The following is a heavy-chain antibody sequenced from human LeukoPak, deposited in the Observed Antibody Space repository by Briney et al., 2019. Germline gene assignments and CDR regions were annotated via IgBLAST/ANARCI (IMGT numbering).Heavy chain of an antibody. J-gene: IGHJ4*02. CDR1: GFTFDDYA. Sequence: GGSLRLSCAASGFTFDDYAMHWVRQAPGKGLEWVSGISWNSGSIGYADSVKGRFTISRDNAKNSLYLQMNSLRAEDMALYYCAKEAMVRGVIKYYFDYWGQGPLVTVSS. D-gene: IGHD3-10*01. CDR3: AKEAMVRGVIKYYFDY. V-gene: IGHV3-9*03. CDR2: ISWNSGSI.